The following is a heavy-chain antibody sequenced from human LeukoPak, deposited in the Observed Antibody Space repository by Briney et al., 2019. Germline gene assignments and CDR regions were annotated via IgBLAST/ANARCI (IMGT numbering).Heavy chain of an antibody. V-gene: IGHV3-66*01. J-gene: IGHJ6*02. D-gene: IGHD2-21*02. Sequence: GGSLRLSCAASGFTVSSNYMSWVRQAPGKGLEWVSAIYSGGSTYYADSVKGRFTISRDNSKNTLYLQMNSLRAEDTAVYYCARDAGGDNGMDVWGQGTTVTVSS. CDR3: ARDAGGDNGMDV. CDR1: GFTVSSNY. CDR2: IYSGGST.